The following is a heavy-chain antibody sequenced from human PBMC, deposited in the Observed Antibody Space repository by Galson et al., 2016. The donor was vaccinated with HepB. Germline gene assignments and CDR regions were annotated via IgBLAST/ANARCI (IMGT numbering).Heavy chain of an antibody. CDR3: GRASGFYFDSSGQYRCQFDY. D-gene: IGHD3-22*01. CDR1: GGSVTSSGFY. Sequence: LSLTCTVSGGSVTSSGFYWTWIRQHPGKGLEWIGHIYFSGTSHYNPSLKSRLTISLDMSKNQFSLKLSSVTAADTAVYYCGRASGFYFDSSGQYRCQFDYWGQGTLVTVSS. V-gene: IGHV4-31*03. CDR2: IYFSGTS. J-gene: IGHJ4*02.